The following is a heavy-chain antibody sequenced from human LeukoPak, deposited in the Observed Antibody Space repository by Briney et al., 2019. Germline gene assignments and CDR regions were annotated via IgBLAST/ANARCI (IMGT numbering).Heavy chain of an antibody. CDR3: ARGPRDWFDP. V-gene: IGHV3-48*03. CDR2: ISSSGSTI. CDR1: GFTFSSYE. J-gene: IGHJ5*02. Sequence: QPGGSLRLSCAASGFTFSSYEMNWVRQAPGEGLEWVSYISSSGSTIYYADSVKGRFTISRDNAKNSLYLQMNGLRAEDTAVYYCARGPRDWFDPWGQGTLVTVSS.